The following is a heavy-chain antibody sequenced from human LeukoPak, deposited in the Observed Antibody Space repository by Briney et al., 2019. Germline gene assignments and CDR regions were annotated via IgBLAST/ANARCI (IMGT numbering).Heavy chain of an antibody. CDR3: ARSFVDIVATCTFDI. V-gene: IGHV4-59*04. CDR1: GGSISGYY. D-gene: IGHD5-12*01. CDR2: IYHSGST. J-gene: IGHJ3*02. Sequence: PSETLSLTCTVSGGSISGYYWSWIRQPPGKGLEWIGSIYHSGSTYYNPSLKSRVTISVDTSKNQFSLKLSSVTAADTAVYYCARSFVDIVATCTFDIWGQGTMVTVSS.